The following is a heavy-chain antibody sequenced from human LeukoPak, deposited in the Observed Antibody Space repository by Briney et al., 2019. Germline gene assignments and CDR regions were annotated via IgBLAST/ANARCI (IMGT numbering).Heavy chain of an antibody. CDR1: GFTLNNYW. CDR3: VRGTYHAYYMDV. Sequence: GGSLRLSCAASGFTLNNYWIHWVRQAPGKGLVWVSHVNPGGSIANFADSVKGRFTISRDNAKNTVYLQTSSLTAEDTAVYYCVRGTYHAYYMDVWGKGTTVTVSS. J-gene: IGHJ6*03. D-gene: IGHD3-16*01. CDR2: VNPGGSIA. V-gene: IGHV3-74*01.